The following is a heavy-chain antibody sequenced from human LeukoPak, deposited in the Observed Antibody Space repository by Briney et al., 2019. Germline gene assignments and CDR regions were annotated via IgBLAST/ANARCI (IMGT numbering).Heavy chain of an antibody. V-gene: IGHV1-18*01. D-gene: IGHD3-16*01. Sequence: ASVKVSCKASGYTFTSYGISWVRQAPGQGREWMGWISAYNGNTNYAQKLQGRVTMTTDTSTSTVYMELRSLRSDDTAVYYCARGSMGGAILWYFDYWGQGTLVTVSS. CDR3: ARGSMGGAILWYFDY. CDR1: GYTFTSYG. J-gene: IGHJ4*02. CDR2: ISAYNGNT.